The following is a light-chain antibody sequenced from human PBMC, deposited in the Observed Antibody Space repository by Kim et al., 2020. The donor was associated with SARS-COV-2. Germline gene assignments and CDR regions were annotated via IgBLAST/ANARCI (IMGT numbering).Light chain of an antibody. CDR2: GAS. V-gene: IGKV3-20*01. Sequence: AAVRATLTCSCSPSVTSSYLAGYQQKPPQAPPHLIYGASSSATGIPARFSGSGSCANVSTTISRLEPDDYAAYYCQQYDSSGAFTFGQGTKVDIK. CDR3: QQYDSSGAFT. J-gene: IGKJ1*01. CDR1: PSVTSSY.